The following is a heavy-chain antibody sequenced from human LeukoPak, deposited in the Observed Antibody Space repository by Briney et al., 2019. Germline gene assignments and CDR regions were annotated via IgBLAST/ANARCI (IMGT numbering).Heavy chain of an antibody. J-gene: IGHJ4*02. V-gene: IGHV3-23*01. Sequence: PGGSLRLSCAASGFTFSSYAMSWVRQAPGKGLEWVSAISGSGGSTYYADSVKGRFTISRDNSKNTLYLQMNSLRAEDTAAYYCAKVTYYYDSSGYYDYWGQGTLVTVSS. CDR2: ISGSGGST. CDR3: AKVTYYYDSSGYYDY. D-gene: IGHD3-22*01. CDR1: GFTFSSYA.